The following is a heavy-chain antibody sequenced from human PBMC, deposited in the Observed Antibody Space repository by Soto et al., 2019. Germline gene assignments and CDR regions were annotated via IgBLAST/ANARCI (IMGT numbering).Heavy chain of an antibody. V-gene: IGHV4-39*01. CDR1: GDSVSSSNYY. J-gene: IGHJ6*02. CDR3: SKKDYYYYGMDV. CDR2: IYYGGST. Sequence: SETLSLTCTVSGDSVSSSNYYWGWIRQPPGKGLEWIGSIYYGGSTFYNPSLKSRVTISVDTSKNQFSLRLSSVTAADTAVYYCSKKDYYYYGMDVWGQGTTVTVSS.